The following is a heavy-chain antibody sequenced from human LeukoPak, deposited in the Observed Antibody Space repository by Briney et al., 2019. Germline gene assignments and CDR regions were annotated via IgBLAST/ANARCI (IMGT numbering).Heavy chain of an antibody. D-gene: IGHD1-26*01. Sequence: SETLSLTCAVYGGSFSGYYWSWIRQPPGKGLEWIGEINHSGSTNYNPSLKSRVTISVDTSKNQFSLKLSSVTAADTAVYYCARRSGSYFRGYFDYWGQGTLVTVSS. CDR1: GGSFSGYY. J-gene: IGHJ4*02. V-gene: IGHV4-34*01. CDR3: ARRSGSYFRGYFDY. CDR2: INHSGST.